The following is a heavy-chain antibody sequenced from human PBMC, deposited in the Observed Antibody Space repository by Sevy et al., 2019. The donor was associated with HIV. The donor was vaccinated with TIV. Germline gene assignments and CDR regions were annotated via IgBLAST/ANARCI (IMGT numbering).Heavy chain of an antibody. CDR3: AREWTLMTMLM. Sequence: AAVKVSCKTSGYTFINHGISWVRQAPGQGLEWMGWINPYNRNTKYAQNLQGRVTMTTDTSTSTAYVELRILRSDDTALYYCAREWTLMTMLMWGQGTPVVVSS. J-gene: IGHJ4*02. CDR1: GYTFINHG. D-gene: IGHD2-8*01. CDR2: INPYNRNT. V-gene: IGHV1-18*01.